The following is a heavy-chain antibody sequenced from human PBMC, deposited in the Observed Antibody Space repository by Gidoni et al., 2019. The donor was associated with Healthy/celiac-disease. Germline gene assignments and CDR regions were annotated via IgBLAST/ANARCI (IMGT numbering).Heavy chain of an antibody. J-gene: IGHJ4*02. Sequence: QVQLVQSGAEVKKPGASVKVSCKASGYTFTSYAMHWVRQAPGQRLEWMGWINAGNGNTKDSQKFQGRVTITRDTSASTAYMELSSLRSEDTAVYYCARDHGQQLVRYYFDYWGQGTLVTVSS. CDR2: INAGNGNT. CDR3: ARDHGQQLVRYYFDY. D-gene: IGHD6-13*01. V-gene: IGHV1-3*01. CDR1: GYTFTSYA.